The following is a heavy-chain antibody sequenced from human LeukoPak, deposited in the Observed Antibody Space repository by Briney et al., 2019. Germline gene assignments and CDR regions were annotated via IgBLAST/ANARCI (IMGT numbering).Heavy chain of an antibody. Sequence: SQTLSLTCTVSGGSISSGSYYWSWIRQPAWKGLEWIGRIYTSGSINYNPSLKSRVTISVDTSKNQFSLKLSSVTAADTAVYYCAREAVLRFNWFDPWGQGTLVTVSS. CDR1: GGSISSGSYY. CDR3: AREAVLRFNWFDP. CDR2: IYTSGSI. V-gene: IGHV4-61*02. J-gene: IGHJ5*02. D-gene: IGHD3-3*01.